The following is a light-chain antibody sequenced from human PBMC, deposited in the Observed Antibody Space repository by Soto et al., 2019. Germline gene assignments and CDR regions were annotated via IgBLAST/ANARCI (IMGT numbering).Light chain of an antibody. CDR3: SSYTSSSIPYF. J-gene: IGLJ1*01. CDR2: DVS. Sequence: QSVLTQPASVSGSPGQSITISCTGTSSDVGGYNYVSWYQQHPGKAPKLMIYDVSNRPSGVSNRFSGSKSGNTASLTISGLQAEDEADYYCSSYTSSSIPYFFGTGTKVTVL. V-gene: IGLV2-14*01. CDR1: SSDVGGYNY.